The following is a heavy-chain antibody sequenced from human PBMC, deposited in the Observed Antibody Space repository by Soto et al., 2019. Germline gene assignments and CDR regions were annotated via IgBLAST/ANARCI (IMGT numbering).Heavy chain of an antibody. CDR3: AREGLFLECLLDYFDY. D-gene: IGHD3-3*01. CDR1: GYTFTSYG. J-gene: IGHJ4*02. CDR2: ISACYGNT. Sequence: ASVKVSCKASGYTFTSYGISWVRQAPGQGLEWMGWISACYGNTNYAQKLQGRVTMTTDTSTSTADMELRSLRSDDTAVYYCAREGLFLECLLDYFDYWGQATLVTVFS. V-gene: IGHV1-18*01.